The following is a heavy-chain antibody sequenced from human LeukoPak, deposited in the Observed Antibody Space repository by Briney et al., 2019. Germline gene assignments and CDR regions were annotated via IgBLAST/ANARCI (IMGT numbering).Heavy chain of an antibody. D-gene: IGHD3-10*01. CDR2: MYHSGSP. CDR3: ARGLSGSYYEYYFDH. Sequence: SETLSLTCAVSGYSIFSGYYWGWIRQPPGKGLEWLGSMYHSGSPYYNPSLKSRVTISVDTSKNQFSLKLSSVTAADTAVYYCARGLSGSYYEYYFDHWGQGTLVTVSS. J-gene: IGHJ4*02. V-gene: IGHV4-38-2*01. CDR1: GYSIFSGYY.